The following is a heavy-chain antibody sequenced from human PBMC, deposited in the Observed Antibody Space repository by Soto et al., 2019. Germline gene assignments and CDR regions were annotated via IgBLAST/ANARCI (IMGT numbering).Heavy chain of an antibody. V-gene: IGHV3-33*01. D-gene: IGHD6-19*01. CDR3: ARDSGILAVGEAGY. CDR1: GFTFSSFG. Sequence: QVQLVESGGGVVQPGRSLKLSCAVSGFTFSSFGMHWVRQAPGKGLEWVAFIYYDGSRKEYADSVKGRFTISRDNSKNTLYLLMNSLRAEDTAVYYCARDSGILAVGEAGYWGQGTLVSVSS. CDR2: IYYDGSRK. J-gene: IGHJ4*02.